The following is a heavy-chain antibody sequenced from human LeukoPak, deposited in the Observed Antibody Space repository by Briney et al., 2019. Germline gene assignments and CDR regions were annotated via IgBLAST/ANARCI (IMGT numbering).Heavy chain of an antibody. J-gene: IGHJ5*02. CDR2: INTYGTST. CDR1: GFTFSSYW. CDR3: ARGSTPVTTKDWFDP. V-gene: IGHV3-74*03. Sequence: GGSLRLSCAASGFTFSSYWMHWVRQVPGKGLVWVARINTYGTSTTYGDSVDGRFTISRDNAKNTLDLEMNSLRDDDTAVYYCARGSTPVTTKDWFDPWGQATQVTVSS. D-gene: IGHD4-17*01.